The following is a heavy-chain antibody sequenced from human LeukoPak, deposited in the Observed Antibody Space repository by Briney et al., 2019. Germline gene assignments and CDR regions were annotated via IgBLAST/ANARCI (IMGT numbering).Heavy chain of an antibody. CDR2: ISSSSNYI. Sequence: GGSLRLSCAASGFTFSSYSMNWVRQAPGKGLEWVSSISSSSNYISYADSVKGRFTISRDNAKNSVDLQMNSLRAEDTAVYFCASLSVVQFYFDFWGQGTLVTVSS. J-gene: IGHJ4*02. CDR3: ASLSVVQFYFDF. D-gene: IGHD4-23*01. V-gene: IGHV3-21*01. CDR1: GFTFSSYS.